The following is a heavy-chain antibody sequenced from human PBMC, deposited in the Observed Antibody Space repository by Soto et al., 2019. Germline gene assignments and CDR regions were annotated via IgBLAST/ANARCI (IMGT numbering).Heavy chain of an antibody. J-gene: IGHJ4*02. D-gene: IGHD2-8*01. Sequence: QVQLQESGPGLVKPSETLSLTCTVSGGSISSYYWSWIRQPPGKGLEWIGYIYYSGSTNYNPSLKSRVTISVDTSKNQFSLKLSSVTAADTAVYYCARRAVNGEGGFDYWGQGTLVTVSS. V-gene: IGHV4-59*08. CDR1: GGSISSYY. CDR3: ARRAVNGEGGFDY. CDR2: IYYSGST.